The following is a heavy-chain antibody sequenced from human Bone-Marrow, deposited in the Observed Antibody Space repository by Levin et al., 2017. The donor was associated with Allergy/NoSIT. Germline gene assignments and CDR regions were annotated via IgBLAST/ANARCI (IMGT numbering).Heavy chain of an antibody. D-gene: IGHD2-2*01. J-gene: IGHJ4*02. CDR3: VNRPGCSRTSCFVTDAFDI. Sequence: GSGPTLVKPTQTLTLTCTFSGFSFSSTSGVGVGWIRQPPGKALEWLALTYWDDEKYHSPSLKSRLTITKDTSKNQVVLTMTNMDPVDTGTYYCVNRPGCSRTSCFVTDAFDIWGQGILVTVSS. CDR2: TYWDDEK. V-gene: IGHV2-5*02. CDR1: GFSFSSTSGVG.